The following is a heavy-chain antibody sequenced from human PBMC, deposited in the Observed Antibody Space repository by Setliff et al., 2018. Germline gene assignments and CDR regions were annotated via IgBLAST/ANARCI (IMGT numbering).Heavy chain of an antibody. CDR1: GGSISPYF. CDR2: IYHNGNT. Sequence: SETLSLTCTVSGGSISPYFWSWIRQPPGKGLEWIGYIYHNGNTNFNPSLKTRLTMSVDTSKNQFALNLRSVTAADTAVYYCVRDRTAYSYGLGVWGQGTTVTVS. J-gene: IGHJ6*02. V-gene: IGHV4-59*01. CDR3: VRDRTAYSYGLGV. D-gene: IGHD5-18*01.